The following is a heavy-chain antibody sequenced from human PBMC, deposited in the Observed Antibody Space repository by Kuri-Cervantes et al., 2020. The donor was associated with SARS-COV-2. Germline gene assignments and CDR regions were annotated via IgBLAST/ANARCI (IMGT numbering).Heavy chain of an antibody. CDR3: VRLGDHYFDS. D-gene: IGHD2-21*02. CDR1: GGSMGNYY. Sequence: GSLRLSCSVSGGSMGNYYWSWIRQPPGKGLEWMGYVYYSGNTNYNASLRSRLAVSVDTSRIQFSLKLTSVTAADTAVYYCVRLGDHYFDSWGQGTLVTVSS. J-gene: IGHJ4*02. CDR2: VYYSGNT. V-gene: IGHV4-59*01.